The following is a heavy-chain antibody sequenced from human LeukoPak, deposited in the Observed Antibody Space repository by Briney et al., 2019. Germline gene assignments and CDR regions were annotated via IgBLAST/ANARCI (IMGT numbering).Heavy chain of an antibody. Sequence: SVKVACKASGGTFSSYAISWVRQAPRQGLEWVGGIIPIFGTANYAQKFQGRVTITTDESTSTAYMELSSLRSEDTAVYYCASGSGHIAAAGTLMGYFDLWGRGTLVTVSS. CDR2: IIPIFGTA. J-gene: IGHJ2*01. D-gene: IGHD6-13*01. V-gene: IGHV1-69*05. CDR3: ASGSGHIAAAGTLMGYFDL. CDR1: GGTFSSYA.